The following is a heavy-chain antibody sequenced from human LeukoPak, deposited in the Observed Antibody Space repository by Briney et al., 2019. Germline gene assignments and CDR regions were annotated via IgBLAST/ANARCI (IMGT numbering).Heavy chain of an antibody. CDR3: ARVFPKKTYYYDSSGYSMLDY. CDR2: IYTSGST. V-gene: IGHV4-4*07. Sequence: SETLSLTCAVSGGSISTYYWSWIRQPAGKGLEWIGRIYTSGSTNYNPSLKSRVTMSVDTSKNQFSLKLSSVTAADTAMYYCARVFPKKTYYYDSSGYSMLDYWGQGTLVTVSS. D-gene: IGHD3-22*01. J-gene: IGHJ4*02. CDR1: GGSISTYY.